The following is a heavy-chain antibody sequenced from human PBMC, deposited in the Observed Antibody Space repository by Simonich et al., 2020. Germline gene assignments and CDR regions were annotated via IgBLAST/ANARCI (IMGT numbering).Heavy chain of an antibody. CDR3: AREHLMTGDY. CDR1: GVTFSSYW. CDR2: INSDGSST. V-gene: IGHV3-74*01. D-gene: IGHD3-9*01. Sequence: ESGGGLVQPGGSLRLSCAASGVTFSSYWMHWVRQAPGKGLVWVSRINSDGSSTRYADSVKGRFTISRDNAKNTLYLQMNSMRAEDTAVYYGAREHLMTGDYWGQGTLVTVSS. J-gene: IGHJ4*02.